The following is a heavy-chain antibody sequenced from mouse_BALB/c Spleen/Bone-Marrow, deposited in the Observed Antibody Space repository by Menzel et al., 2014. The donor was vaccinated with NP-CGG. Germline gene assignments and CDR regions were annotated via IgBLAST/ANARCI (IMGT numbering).Heavy chain of an antibody. CDR2: ISSGGSDT. V-gene: IGHV5-9-3*01. CDR3: ARRSDLRASMDY. CDR1: GFTFSSYA. J-gene: IGHJ4*01. D-gene: IGHD3-1*01. Sequence: EVQLQESGGGLVKPGVSLKLSCTTSGFTFSSYAMSWVRQTPEKRLEWVAVISSGGSDTYYPDSVKGRFTVSRDNAKNTLYLQMSSLRSEDTALYYCARRSDLRASMDYWGQGTSVTVSS.